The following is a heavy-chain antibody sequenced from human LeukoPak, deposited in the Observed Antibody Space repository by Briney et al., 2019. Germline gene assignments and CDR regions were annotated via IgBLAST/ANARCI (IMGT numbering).Heavy chain of an antibody. Sequence: GGSLRLSCAASGFTFSSHWMSWVRQAPGKGLEWVANIKQDGSEKYYVGSVKGRFTISRDNAKNSLYLQMNSLRAEDTAVYYCARVAGRDGYNSHWGQGTLVTVSS. CDR1: GFTFSSHW. V-gene: IGHV3-7*01. J-gene: IGHJ4*02. CDR3: ARVAGRDGYNSH. D-gene: IGHD5-24*01. CDR2: IKQDGSEK.